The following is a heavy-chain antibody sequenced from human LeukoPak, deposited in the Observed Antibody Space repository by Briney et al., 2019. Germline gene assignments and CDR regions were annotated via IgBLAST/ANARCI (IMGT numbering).Heavy chain of an antibody. D-gene: IGHD3-10*01. CDR2: INPNSGGT. CDR3: ARGTRQLIWFGELLPFDY. CDR1: GYTFTGYY. Sequence: ASVKVSFMASGYTFTGYYMHWVRQAPGQGLEWMGWINPNSGGTNYAQKFQGRVTMTRDTSISTAYMELSRLRSDDTAVYYCARGTRQLIWFGELLPFDYWGQGTLVTVSS. V-gene: IGHV1-2*02. J-gene: IGHJ4*02.